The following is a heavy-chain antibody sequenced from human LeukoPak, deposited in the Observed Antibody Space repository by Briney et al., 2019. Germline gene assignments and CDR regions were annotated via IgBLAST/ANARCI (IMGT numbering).Heavy chain of an antibody. J-gene: IGHJ6*03. D-gene: IGHD2-2*01. Sequence: GGSLRLSCAASGFTFSDYYMSWIRQAPGKGLEWVSYISSSGSTIYYADSVKGRFTISRDKAKNSLYLQMNSLRAEDTAVYYCARVKDCSSTSCFYYYYYMDVWGKGTTVTVSS. CDR1: GFTFSDYY. CDR2: ISSSGSTI. V-gene: IGHV3-11*01. CDR3: ARVKDCSSTSCFYYYYYMDV.